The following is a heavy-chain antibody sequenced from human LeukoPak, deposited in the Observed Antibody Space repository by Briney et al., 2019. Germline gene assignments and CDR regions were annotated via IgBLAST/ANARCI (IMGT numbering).Heavy chain of an antibody. CDR3: ARSSILTGYSAFDY. J-gene: IGHJ4*02. Sequence: SETLSLTCTVSGGSISSGNNYWGWVRQPPGRGRECIGIIYYSGRTYYPPSLKSRVTMSVDTSKNQFSLKLSSVTAADTAVYYCARSSILTGYSAFDYWGQGTLVTVSS. D-gene: IGHD3-9*01. CDR1: GGSISSGNNY. V-gene: IGHV4-39*01. CDR2: IYYSGRT.